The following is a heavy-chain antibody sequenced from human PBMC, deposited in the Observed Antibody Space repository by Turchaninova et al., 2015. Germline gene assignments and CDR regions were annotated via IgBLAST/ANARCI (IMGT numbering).Heavy chain of an antibody. CDR2: VSGDGFST. Sequence: EVQLLESGGGWVQPGGSLRRSCAASGFTFSDYAMTWVRQVPGKGLEYVSTVSGDGFSTFYADSVTGRFTISRDNSKNTLYLQMHSVRLDDTAVYSCAKDRAIAVAGSVWYFDLWGRGTLVTVSS. CDR3: AKDRAIAVAGSVWYFDL. D-gene: IGHD6-19*01. J-gene: IGHJ2*01. V-gene: IGHV3-23*01. CDR1: GFTFSDYA.